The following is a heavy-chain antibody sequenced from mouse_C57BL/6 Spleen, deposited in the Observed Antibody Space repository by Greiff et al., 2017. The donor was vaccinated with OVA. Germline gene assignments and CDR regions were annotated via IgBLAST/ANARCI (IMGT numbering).Heavy chain of an antibody. CDR3: ARDVDGYYP. V-gene: IGHV5-6*02. Sequence: DVKLVESGGDLVKPGGSLKLSCAASGFTFSSYGMSWVRQTPDKRLEWVATISSGGSYTYYPDSVKGRFTISRDNAKNTLYLQMSSLKSEDTAMYYCARDVDGYYPWGQGTLVTVSA. CDR2: ISSGGSYT. CDR1: GFTFSSYG. J-gene: IGHJ3*01. D-gene: IGHD2-3*01.